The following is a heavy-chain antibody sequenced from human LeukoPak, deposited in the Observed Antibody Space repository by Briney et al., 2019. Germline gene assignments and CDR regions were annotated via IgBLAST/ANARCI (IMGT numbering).Heavy chain of an antibody. CDR1: GYTFTSYY. D-gene: IGHD2-21*02. CDR3: ARDFGCGGDCGVDY. V-gene: IGHV1-46*01. CDR2: INPSGGST. J-gene: IGHJ4*02. Sequence: ASVKVSCKASGYTFTSYYMHWVRQAPGEGLEWMGIINPSGGSTTYAQRFQGRVTMTRDLSTSTVYMELSSLRSEDTAVYYCARDFGCGGDCGVDYWGQGTLVTVSS.